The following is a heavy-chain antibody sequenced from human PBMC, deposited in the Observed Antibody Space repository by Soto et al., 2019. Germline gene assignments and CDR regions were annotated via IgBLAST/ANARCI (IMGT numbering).Heavy chain of an antibody. D-gene: IGHD2-2*01. CDR3: ARDRFVVVPAAMGKINHYYYYGMDV. J-gene: IGHJ6*02. V-gene: IGHV3-30-3*01. CDR1: GFTFSSYA. CDR2: ISYDGSNK. Sequence: QVQLVESGGGVVQPGRSLRLSCAASGFTFSSYAMHWVRQAPGKGLEWVAVISYDGSNKYYADSVKGRFTISRDNSKNTLYLQMNSLRAEDTAVYYCARDRFVVVPAAMGKINHYYYYGMDVWGQGTTVTVSS.